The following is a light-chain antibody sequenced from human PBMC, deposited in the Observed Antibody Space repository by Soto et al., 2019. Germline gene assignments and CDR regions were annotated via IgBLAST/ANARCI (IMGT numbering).Light chain of an antibody. J-gene: IGLJ3*02. CDR2: EVS. CDR3: CSYTPTRTGL. V-gene: IGLV2-14*01. CDR1: SSDVGAYNY. Sequence: QSALTQPASVSGSPGQSITISCTGTSSDVGAYNYVSWYQQHPDKAPKLMISEVSNRPSGVSNRFSASKSGNTASLTISGLQADDEADYYCCSYTPTRTGLFGGGTKLTVL.